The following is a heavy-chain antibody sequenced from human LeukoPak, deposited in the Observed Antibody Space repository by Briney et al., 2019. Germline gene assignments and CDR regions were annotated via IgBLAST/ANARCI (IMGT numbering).Heavy chain of an antibody. CDR3: ARSIPYGTTWYGRSDY. J-gene: IGHJ4*02. D-gene: IGHD6-13*01. V-gene: IGHV3-74*01. Sequence: GGSLRLSCAASGLTFSSHWMHWVRQAPGKGLVWVSRITNDGSSTTYADSVKGRFTISRDNALNSLYLQMNSLRAEDTAIYYCARSIPYGTTWYGRSDYRGQGTLVTVSS. CDR2: ITNDGSST. CDR1: GLTFSSHW.